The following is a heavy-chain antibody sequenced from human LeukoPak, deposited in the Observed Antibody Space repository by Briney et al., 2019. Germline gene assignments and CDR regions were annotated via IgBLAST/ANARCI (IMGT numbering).Heavy chain of an antibody. CDR3: ARGHGYSSSWYSSHRTTINDAFDI. V-gene: IGHV4-39*07. D-gene: IGHD6-13*01. J-gene: IGHJ3*02. Sequence: SETLSLTCTVSGGSISSSSYYWGWIRQPPGKGLEWIGSIYYSGSTYYNPSLKSRVTISVDTSKNQFSLKLSPVTAADTAVYYCARGHGYSSSWYSSHRTTINDAFDIWGQGTMVTVSS. CDR1: GGSISSSSYY. CDR2: IYYSGST.